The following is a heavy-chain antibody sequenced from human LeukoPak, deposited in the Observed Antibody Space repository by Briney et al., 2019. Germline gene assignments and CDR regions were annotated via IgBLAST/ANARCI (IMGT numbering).Heavy chain of an antibody. CDR2: ITPIFGTA. CDR1: GGTFSSYA. J-gene: IGHJ6*02. CDR3: ARDPTGALDYGMDV. D-gene: IGHD7-27*01. Sequence: ASVKVSCKASGGTFSSYAISWVRQAPGQGLEWMGGITPIFGTANYAQKFQGRVTITADESTSTVYMELSSLRSEDTAVYYCARDPTGALDYGMDVWGQGTTVTVSS. V-gene: IGHV1-69*13.